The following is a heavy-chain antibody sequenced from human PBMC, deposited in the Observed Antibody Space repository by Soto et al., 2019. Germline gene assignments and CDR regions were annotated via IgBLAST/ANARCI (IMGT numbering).Heavy chain of an antibody. V-gene: IGHV3-23*01. CDR1: GFTFSSYA. Sequence: PGGSLRLSCAASGFTFSSYAMSWVRQAPGKGLEWVSAVSGSGGSTYYADSVKGRFTISRDNSKNTLYLQINSLRAEDTAVYYCAKDGVPLRSESSGYYHIGMDVWGQGTTVTVS. CDR3: AKDGVPLRSESSGYYHIGMDV. D-gene: IGHD3-22*01. J-gene: IGHJ6*02. CDR2: VSGSGGST.